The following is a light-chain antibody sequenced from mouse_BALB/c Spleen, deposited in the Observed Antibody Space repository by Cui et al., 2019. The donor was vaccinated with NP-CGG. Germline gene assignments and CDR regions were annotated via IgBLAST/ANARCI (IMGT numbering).Light chain of an antibody. CDR3: ALWYSNHWV. J-gene: IGLJ1*01. CDR1: TGAVIISNY. CDR2: GTN. V-gene: IGLV1*01. Sequence: AIGTHETALTTSPGETVTLTCRSSTGAVIISNYANWVQEKPDHLFTGLIGGTNNRAPGVPARFSGSLIGDKAALTITGAQTEDEAIYFCALWYSNHWVFGGGTKLTVL.